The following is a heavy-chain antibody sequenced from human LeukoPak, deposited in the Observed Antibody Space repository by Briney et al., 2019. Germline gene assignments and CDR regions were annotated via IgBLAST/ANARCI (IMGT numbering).Heavy chain of an antibody. J-gene: IGHJ4*02. D-gene: IGHD4-17*01. V-gene: IGHV4-39*01. Sequence: SETLSLTCTVSGGSISSYYWGWIRQPPGKGLEWIGSIYYSGSTYYNPSLKGRVTISVDTSKNQFSLKLSSVTAADTAVYYCARCGDGDYVIGNWGQGTLVTVSS. CDR3: ARCGDGDYVIGN. CDR1: GGSISSYY. CDR2: IYYSGST.